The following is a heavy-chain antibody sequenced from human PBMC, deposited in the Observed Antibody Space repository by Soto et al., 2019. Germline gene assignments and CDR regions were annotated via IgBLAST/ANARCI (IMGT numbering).Heavy chain of an antibody. V-gene: IGHV3-21*01. CDR2: ISTTSSNM. Sequence: QVVESGGGLVKPGGSLRLSCSASGFPFISYSMSWVRQAPGRGLQWVSSISTTSSNMSYAESVRGRFTISRDNAKNSLFLQMNSLRAEDTAVYYCARGVAAFYYYYAMDVWGQGTTVTVSS. CDR3: ARGVAAFYYYYAMDV. D-gene: IGHD3-3*02. J-gene: IGHJ6*02. CDR1: GFPFISYS.